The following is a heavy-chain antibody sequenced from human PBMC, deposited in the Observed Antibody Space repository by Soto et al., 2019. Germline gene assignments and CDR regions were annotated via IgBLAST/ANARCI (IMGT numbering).Heavy chain of an antibody. CDR2: IKQDGSEK. CDR3: ARDSRGAVTTSPSYYYYMDV. J-gene: IGHJ6*03. D-gene: IGHD4-4*01. Sequence: EVQLVESGGGLVQPGGSLRLSCAASGFTFSSYWMSWVRQAPGKGLEWVANIKQDGSEKYYVDSVKGRFTISRDNAKNSLYLQMNSLRAEDTAVYYCARDSRGAVTTSPSYYYYMDVWGKGTTVTVSS. CDR1: GFTFSSYW. V-gene: IGHV3-7*01.